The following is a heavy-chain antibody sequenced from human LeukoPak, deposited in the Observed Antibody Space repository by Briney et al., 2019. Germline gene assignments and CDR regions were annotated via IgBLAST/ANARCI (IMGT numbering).Heavy chain of an antibody. V-gene: IGHV5-51*01. Sequence: GESLKISCKGSGHSFTNYWIAWVRQMPGKGLEWMGIMYPGDSDTRYSPSFQGQVTMSADKSTSTAYLQWRSLKVSDTAMYFCARLPTVTTSGDYWGQGTLVTVSS. CDR2: MYPGDSDT. J-gene: IGHJ4*02. CDR1: GHSFTNYW. CDR3: ARLPTVTTSGDY. D-gene: IGHD4-17*01.